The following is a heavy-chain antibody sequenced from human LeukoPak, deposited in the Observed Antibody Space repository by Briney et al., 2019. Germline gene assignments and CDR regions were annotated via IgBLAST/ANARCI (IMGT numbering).Heavy chain of an antibody. CDR3: AKGGVLWFGELAPTDY. CDR2: ISGSGGST. D-gene: IGHD3-10*01. Sequence: PGGSLRLSCAASGFTFSSYAMSWVRQAPGKGLEWVSAISGSGGSTYYADSVKGRFTISRDNSKNTLYLQMNSLRAEDTAVYYCAKGGVLWFGELAPTDYWGQGTLVTVSS. V-gene: IGHV3-23*01. J-gene: IGHJ4*02. CDR1: GFTFSSYA.